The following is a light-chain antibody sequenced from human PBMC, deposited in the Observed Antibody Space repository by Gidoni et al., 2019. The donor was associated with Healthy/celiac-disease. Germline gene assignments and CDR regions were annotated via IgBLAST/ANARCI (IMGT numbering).Light chain of an antibody. CDR2: KAS. Sequence: DIQMTQSPSTLSASVGDRVTITCRASQRISSWLAWYQQTPGKAPKLLIYKASSLESGVPSRFSGSGSGTEFTLTISSLQPDDFATYYCQQYNSYSYTFGHGTKLEIK. CDR3: QQYNSYSYT. CDR1: QRISSW. J-gene: IGKJ2*01. V-gene: IGKV1-5*03.